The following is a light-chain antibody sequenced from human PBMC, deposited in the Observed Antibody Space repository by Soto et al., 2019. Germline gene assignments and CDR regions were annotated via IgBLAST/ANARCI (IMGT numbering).Light chain of an antibody. CDR1: NIGSKH. CDR2: YDS. V-gene: IGLV3-21*01. CDR3: QVWESTSDLDV. J-gene: IGLJ1*01. Sequence: SYELTQPPSVSVAPGETARITCVGNNIGSKHVNWYQQKPGQAPVSVIYYDSDRPSGIPERFSGSNSGDTAALTISGVEAGDEADYYCQVWESTSDLDVFGNGTKVTVL.